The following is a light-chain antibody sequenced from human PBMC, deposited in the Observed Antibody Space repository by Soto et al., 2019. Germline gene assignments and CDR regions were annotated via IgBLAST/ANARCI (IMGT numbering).Light chain of an antibody. V-gene: IGLV9-49*01. CDR2: VGTGGIVG. CDR3: GADHGSGGNFVV. J-gene: IGLJ2*01. Sequence: QLVLTQPPSASASLGASVTLTCTLSSGYSYYKVDWYQQRPGKGPRFVMRVGTGGIVGSKGDGIPDRFSVLGSGLNRYLTIKNIQEEDESDYHCGADHGSGGNFVVFGGWTKLTVL. CDR1: SGYSYYK.